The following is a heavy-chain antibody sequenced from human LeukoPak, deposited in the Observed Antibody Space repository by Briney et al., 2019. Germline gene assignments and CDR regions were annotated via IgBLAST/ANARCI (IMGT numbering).Heavy chain of an antibody. J-gene: IGHJ6*02. Sequence: PGGSLRLSCAASGFTFSNHAMSWVRQAPEKGLEWVSGISSSGGSTYSADSVKGRLTISRDNSKHTLFLQMSSLRAEDAAVYYCAKGSPLDLGAGEPYYYSMDVWGQGTTVIVSS. CDR2: ISSSGGST. V-gene: IGHV3-23*01. CDR3: AKGSPLDLGAGEPYYYSMDV. CDR1: GFTFSNHA. D-gene: IGHD3-10*01.